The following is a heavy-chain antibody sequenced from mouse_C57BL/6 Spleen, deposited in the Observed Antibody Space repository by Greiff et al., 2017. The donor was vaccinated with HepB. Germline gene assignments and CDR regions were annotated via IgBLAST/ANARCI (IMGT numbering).Heavy chain of an antibody. V-gene: IGHV1-64*01. CDR3: ARDYGSIFPIDY. D-gene: IGHD1-1*01. Sequence: QVQLQQPGAELVKPGASVKLSCKASGYTFTSYWMHWVKQRPGQGLEWIGMIHPNSGSTNYNEKFKSKSTLTVDKSSNTAYMQIISLTSEDSAVYYCARDYGSIFPIDYWGQGTTLTVSS. J-gene: IGHJ2*01. CDR2: IHPNSGST. CDR1: GYTFTSYW.